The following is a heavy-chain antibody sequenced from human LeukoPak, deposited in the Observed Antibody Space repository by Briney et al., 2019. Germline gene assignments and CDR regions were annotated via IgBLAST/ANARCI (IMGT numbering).Heavy chain of an antibody. CDR1: GGSFSGYY. J-gene: IGHJ4*02. Sequence: SETLSLTCAVYGGSFSGYYWSWIRQPPGKGPEWIGEINHSGSTNYNPSLKSRVTISVDTSKHQFSLKLGSVTAADTAVYYCAATPGRYWGQGTLVTVSS. CDR2: INHSGST. V-gene: IGHV4-34*01. CDR3: AATPGRY.